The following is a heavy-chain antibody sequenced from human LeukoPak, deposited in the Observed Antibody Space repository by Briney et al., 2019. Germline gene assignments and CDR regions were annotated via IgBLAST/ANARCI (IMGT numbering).Heavy chain of an antibody. J-gene: IGHJ1*01. CDR1: GGSFSGYY. CDR2: INHSGST. D-gene: IGHD4-23*01. CDR3: ASGGKIFQH. Sequence: SETLSLTCAVYGGSFSGYYWSWIRQPPGKGLEWIGEINHSGSTNYNPSLKSRATISVDTSKNQFSLKLSSVTAADTAVYYCASGGKIFQHWGQGTLVTVSS. V-gene: IGHV4-34*01.